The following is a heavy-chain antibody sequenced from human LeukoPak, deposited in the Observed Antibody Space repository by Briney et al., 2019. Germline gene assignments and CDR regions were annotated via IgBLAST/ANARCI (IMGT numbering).Heavy chain of an antibody. CDR2: VDPEDGET. CDR1: GYTFTDYY. D-gene: IGHD1-26*01. CDR3: ATGPYSGSPRRYMDV. J-gene: IGHJ6*03. V-gene: IGHV1-69-2*01. Sequence: ASVKVSCKVSGYTFTDYYMHWVQQAPGKGLEWMGLVDPEDGETMYAEKFQGRVTITADTSTDTAYMELSSLRSEDTAVYYCATGPYSGSPRRYMDVWGKGTTVTVSS.